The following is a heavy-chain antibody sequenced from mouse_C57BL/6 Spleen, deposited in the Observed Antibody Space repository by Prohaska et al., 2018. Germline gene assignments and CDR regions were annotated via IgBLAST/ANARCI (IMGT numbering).Heavy chain of an antibody. V-gene: IGHV1-55*01. J-gene: IGHJ1*03. Sequence: QVQLQQPGAELVKPGASVKMSCKASGYTFTSYWITWVKQRPGQGLEWIGDIYPGSGSTNYNEKFKSKATLTVDTSSSTADMQLSSMTSEDYAVYYCARWDYDWYFDVWGTGTTVTVSS. CDR1: GYTFTSYW. D-gene: IGHD2-4*01. CDR3: ARWDYDWYFDV. CDR2: IYPGSGST.